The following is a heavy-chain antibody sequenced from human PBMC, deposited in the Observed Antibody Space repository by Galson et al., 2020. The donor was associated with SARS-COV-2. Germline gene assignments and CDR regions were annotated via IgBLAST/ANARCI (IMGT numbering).Heavy chain of an antibody. V-gene: IGHV2-70*04. CDR2: IDWDDDK. CDR1: GFSLSTSGMR. CDR3: ARELYDILAGYYYGMDV. J-gene: IGHJ6*02. Sequence: SGPTLVKPTQTLTLTCTFSGFSLSTSGMRVRWIRQPPGKALEWLARIDWDDDKFYSTSLKTRLTISKDTSKTQVVLTMTNMDPVDTATYYCARELYDILAGYYYGMDVWGQGTTVTVSS. D-gene: IGHD3-9*01.